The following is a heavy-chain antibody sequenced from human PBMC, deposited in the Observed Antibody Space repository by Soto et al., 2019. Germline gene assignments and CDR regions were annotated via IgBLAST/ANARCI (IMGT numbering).Heavy chain of an antibody. CDR2: IRGFSPYT. CDR3: ARDRGYDAHDYYYNAMDV. J-gene: IGHJ6*02. Sequence: PGGALRLSCVASGFTFRTYTMNWVRHAPGKGLEWVSGIRGFSPYTFYAESVKGRFTISRDNAKNSLYLQMNSLGVEDTAVYYCARDRGYDAHDYYYNAMDVWGQGTTVTVSS. V-gene: IGHV3-21*01. CDR1: GFTFRTYT. D-gene: IGHD2-15*01.